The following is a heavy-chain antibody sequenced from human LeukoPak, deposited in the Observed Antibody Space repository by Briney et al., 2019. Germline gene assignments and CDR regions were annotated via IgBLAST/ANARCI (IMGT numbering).Heavy chain of an antibody. V-gene: IGHV3-21*03. CDR2: ISSSSSYI. Sequence: GGSLRLSCAASGFTFSSYSMNWVRQAPGKGLEWVSSISSSSSYIYYADSVKGRFAISRDNAKNSLYLQMNSLKTEDTAVYYCTTAETYYYDSSGYYSADYWGQGTLVTVSS. J-gene: IGHJ4*02. CDR1: GFTFSSYS. CDR3: TTAETYYYDSSGYYSADY. D-gene: IGHD3-22*01.